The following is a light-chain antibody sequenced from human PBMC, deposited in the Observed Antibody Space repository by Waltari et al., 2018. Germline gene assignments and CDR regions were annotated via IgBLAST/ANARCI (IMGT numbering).Light chain of an antibody. V-gene: IGKV3-15*01. CDR2: DAS. J-gene: IGKJ4*01. CDR3: QQYKEWPLT. CDR1: QTVSTR. Sequence: EIVLTQSPATLSVSPGERVTLSCRASQTVSTRLAWYQKNSGQAPKVRIFDASTRATGIPATFTGSGSGTEFTLTISSLQSEDFAVYYCQQYKEWPLTFGGGTKVEIK.